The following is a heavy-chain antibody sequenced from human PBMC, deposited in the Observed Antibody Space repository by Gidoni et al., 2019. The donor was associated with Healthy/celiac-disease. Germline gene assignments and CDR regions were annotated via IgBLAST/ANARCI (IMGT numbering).Heavy chain of an antibody. J-gene: IGHJ4*02. D-gene: IGHD4-4*01. V-gene: IGHV4-39*01. CDR1: GGSISSSSYY. CDR2: IYYSGST. Sequence: QLQLQESGPGLVKPSETLSLTCTVSGGSISSSSYYWGWIRQPPGKGLEWIGSIYYSGSTYYNPSLKSRVTISVDTSKNQFSLKLSSVTAADTAVYYCARGLQELQASDYWGQGTLVTVSS. CDR3: ARGLQELQASDY.